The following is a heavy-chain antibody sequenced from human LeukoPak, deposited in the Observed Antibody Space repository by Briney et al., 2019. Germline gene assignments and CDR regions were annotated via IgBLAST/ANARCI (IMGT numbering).Heavy chain of an antibody. CDR3: VVVVAAERSFDY. Sequence: GGSLRLSCAASGFIFSSYSMNWVRQAPGKGLEWVSSISSGSSYIYYADSVKGRFTISRDNAKNSLYLQMNSLRAEDTAVYYCVVVVAAERSFDYWGQGTLVTVSS. CDR2: ISSGSSYI. J-gene: IGHJ4*02. D-gene: IGHD2-15*01. V-gene: IGHV3-21*01. CDR1: GFIFSSYS.